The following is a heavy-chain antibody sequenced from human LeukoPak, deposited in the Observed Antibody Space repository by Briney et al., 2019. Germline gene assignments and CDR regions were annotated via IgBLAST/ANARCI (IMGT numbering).Heavy chain of an antibody. CDR1: GYTFTSYG. CDR3: ARENLELYYYYGMDV. D-gene: IGHD1-26*01. CDR2: ISAYNGNT. J-gene: IGHJ6*02. V-gene: IGHV1-18*01. Sequence: ASVKVSCKASGYTFTSYGISWVRQAPGQGLEWMGWISAYNGNTNYAQKLQGRVTMTTDTSTSTAYMELRSLRSDGTAVYYCARENLELYYYYGMDVWGQGTTVTVSS.